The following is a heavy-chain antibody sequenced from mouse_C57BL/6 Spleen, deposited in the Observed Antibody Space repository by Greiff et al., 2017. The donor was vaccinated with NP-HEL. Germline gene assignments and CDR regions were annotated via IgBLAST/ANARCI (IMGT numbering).Heavy chain of an antibody. D-gene: IGHD2-3*01. CDR2: IYPGSGST. V-gene: IGHV1-55*01. J-gene: IGHJ3*01. Sequence: QVQLQQPGAELVKPGASVKMSCKASGYTFTSYWITWVKQRPGQGLEWIGDIYPGSGSTNYNEKFKSKATLTVDTSSSTAYMQLSSLTSEDSAVYYCARRDGYYSGFAYWGQGTLVTVSA. CDR1: GYTFTSYW. CDR3: ARRDGYYSGFAY.